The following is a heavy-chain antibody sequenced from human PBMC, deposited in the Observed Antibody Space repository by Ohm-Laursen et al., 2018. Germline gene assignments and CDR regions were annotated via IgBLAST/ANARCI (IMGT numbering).Heavy chain of an antibody. Sequence: ASVKVSCKASGFTFSNHYMHWMRQAPGQGLEWVGWISPNSGDTNYAQKFQGRVTMTRDTSISTAYMDLSSLRSDDTAIYYCARATPYSSSRYGDYWGQGTLVTV. CDR2: ISPNSGDT. CDR1: GFTFSNHY. V-gene: IGHV1-2*02. J-gene: IGHJ4*02. CDR3: ARATPYSSSRYGDY. D-gene: IGHD6-13*01.